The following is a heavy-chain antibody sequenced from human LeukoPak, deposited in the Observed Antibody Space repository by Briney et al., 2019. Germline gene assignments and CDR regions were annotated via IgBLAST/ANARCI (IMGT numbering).Heavy chain of an antibody. D-gene: IGHD5-12*01. CDR3: AREGYSGYGGYFDY. CDR1: GFTFSSYA. V-gene: IGHV3-30*04. CDR2: ISYDGSNK. J-gene: IGHJ4*02. Sequence: TGGSLRLSCAASGFTFSSYAMHWVRQAPGKGLKWVAVISYDGSNKYYADSVKGRFTISRDNSKNTLYLQMNSLRAEDTAVYYCAREGYSGYGGYFDYWGQGTLVTVSS.